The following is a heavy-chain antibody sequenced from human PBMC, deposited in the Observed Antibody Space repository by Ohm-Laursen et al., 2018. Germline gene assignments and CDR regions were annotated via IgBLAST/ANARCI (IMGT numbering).Heavy chain of an antibody. Sequence: SLRLSCAASGFTFDDYAMHWVRQAPGKGLEWVSGISWNSGSIGYADSVKGRFTISRDNAKNSLYLQMNSLRAEDTALYYCAKDRRPVADYYFDYWGQGTLVTVSS. CDR2: ISWNSGSI. D-gene: IGHD6-19*01. CDR1: GFTFDDYA. CDR3: AKDRRPVADYYFDY. J-gene: IGHJ4*02. V-gene: IGHV3-9*01.